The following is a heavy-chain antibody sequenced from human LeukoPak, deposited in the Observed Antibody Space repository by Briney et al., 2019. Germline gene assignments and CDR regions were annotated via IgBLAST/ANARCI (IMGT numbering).Heavy chain of an antibody. Sequence: GGSLRLSCAASGFTFSSYAIHWVRRAPGKGLEYVSGIGYDGTGTYYANSVKGRFTISRDNSRNTLYLQMGSLRAEDMAVYYCARVGASGWFAYWGQGTLVTVSS. J-gene: IGHJ5*01. CDR2: IGYDGTGT. CDR3: ARVGASGWFAY. CDR1: GFTFSSYA. D-gene: IGHD6-19*01. V-gene: IGHV3-64*01.